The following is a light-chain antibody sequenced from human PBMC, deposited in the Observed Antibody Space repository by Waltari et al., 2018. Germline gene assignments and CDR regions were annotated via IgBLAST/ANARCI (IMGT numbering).Light chain of an antibody. Sequence: EMVMTQAPANLSVSPGETATLPGRARQSFGGSLAWSQQSPGQTPRLLSYYTSNRATEIPARFSGSGSGSEFALAISGVQSEDVAAYYCPQYKSWPWTFGQVTKVEIK. CDR2: YTS. J-gene: IGKJ1*01. CDR3: PQYKSWPWT. V-gene: IGKV3-15*01. CDR1: QSFGGS.